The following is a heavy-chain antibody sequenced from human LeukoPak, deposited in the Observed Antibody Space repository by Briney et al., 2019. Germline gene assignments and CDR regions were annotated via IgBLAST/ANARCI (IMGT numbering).Heavy chain of an antibody. CDR1: GFSFSNYQ. V-gene: IGHV3-7*01. J-gene: IGHJ4*02. CDR2: IKQDGSEK. D-gene: IGHD1-1*01. CDR3: ASRVGRTTGFDY. Sequence: PGGSLRLSCAASGFSFSNYQMNWVRQAPGKGLEWVANIKQDGSEKFYVDSVKGRFTISRDNAKNSLYLQMNSLRAEDTAVYYCASRVGRTTGFDYWGQGTLVTVSS.